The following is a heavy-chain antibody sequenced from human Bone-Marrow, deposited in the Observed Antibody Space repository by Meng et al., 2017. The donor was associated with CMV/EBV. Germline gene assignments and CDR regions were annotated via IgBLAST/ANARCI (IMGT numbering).Heavy chain of an antibody. J-gene: IGHJ4*02. V-gene: IGHV3-21*01. Sequence: GESLKISCAASGFTFSSYSMNWVRQAPGKGLEWVSSISSSSSYRFYADSVKGRFTISRDNAKNSLYLQMNSLRAEDTDVYYCASPKAHLGVAARPGPLDYWGQGTLVTVSS. CDR3: ASPKAHLGVAARPGPLDY. CDR2: ISSSSSYR. CDR1: GFTFSSYS. D-gene: IGHD6-6*01.